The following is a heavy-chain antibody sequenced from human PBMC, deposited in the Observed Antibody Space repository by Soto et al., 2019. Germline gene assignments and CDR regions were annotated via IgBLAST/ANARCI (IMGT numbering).Heavy chain of an antibody. J-gene: IGHJ4*02. V-gene: IGHV4-39*01. CDR3: ERSWIQLWLYDY. CDR2: IYYSGST. Sequence: QLQLQESGPGLVKPSETLSLTCTVSGGSISSSSYYWGWIRQPPGKGLEWIGSIYYSGSTYYNPSLKSRVTISGDTSRNQFSLKLSSVPAADTAVYYCERSWIQLWLYDYWGQGTLVTVSS. D-gene: IGHD5-18*01. CDR1: GGSISSSSYY.